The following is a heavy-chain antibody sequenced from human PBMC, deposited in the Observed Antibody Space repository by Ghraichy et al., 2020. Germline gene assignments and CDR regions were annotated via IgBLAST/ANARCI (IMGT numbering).Heavy chain of an antibody. Sequence: ASVKVSCKAFSYTFSRYAFSWVRQAPGQGLEWMGYIYADNGDTNYAQKFQDRVTLTTDTPTTTAYMELRNLTSDDTGMYYCARVLGYSAVVDSWGQGTLVTVSS. J-gene: IGHJ4*02. V-gene: IGHV1-18*04. CDR3: ARVLGYSAVVDS. CDR2: IYADNGDT. D-gene: IGHD5-12*01. CDR1: SYTFSRYA.